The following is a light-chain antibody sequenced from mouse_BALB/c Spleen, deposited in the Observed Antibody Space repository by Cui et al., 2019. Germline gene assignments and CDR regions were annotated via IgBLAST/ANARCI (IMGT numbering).Light chain of an antibody. CDR3: VQYAQFP. J-gene: IGKJ2*01. Sequence: DILMTQSPSSMSVSLGDTVSITCHASQGISSNIGWLQQKPGKSFKGLIYHGTNLEDGVPSRFSGSGSGADYSLTISSLESEDFADYYCVQYAQFPFGGGTKLEIK. V-gene: IGKV14-100*01. CDR2: HGT. CDR1: QGISSN.